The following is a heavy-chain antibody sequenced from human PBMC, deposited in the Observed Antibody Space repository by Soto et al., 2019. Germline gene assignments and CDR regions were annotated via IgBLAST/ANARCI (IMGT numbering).Heavy chain of an antibody. CDR2: VYYSGTT. D-gene: IGHD4-17*01. CDR1: GFSVSNKTYY. V-gene: IGHV4-61*01. CDR3: ARTTAVPNTLRSRYFFDY. J-gene: IGHJ4*02. Sequence: PSETLSLTCSVSGFSVSNKTYYWSWIRQPPGKRLEWVGYVYYSGTTNYNPSRKSRFTISVDMSKTQFSLRLSSVTTAETALYYCARTTAVPNTLRSRYFFDYWGQGALVTVSS.